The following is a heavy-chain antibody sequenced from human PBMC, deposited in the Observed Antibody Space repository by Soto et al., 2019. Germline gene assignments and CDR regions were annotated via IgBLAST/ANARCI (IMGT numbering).Heavy chain of an antibody. Sequence: GGSLRLSCTASGFTCGEFDMHWVRRPPGKGLERVASITWNSDMIAYADSVNRRFTISRDNGANSLYLHLSSLRREDTAVYYCEKVGYAVGYSAMDVWGRGTTVTVSS. CDR3: EKVGYAVGYSAMDV. CDR2: ITWNSDMI. V-gene: IGHV3-9*01. CDR1: GFTCGEFD. D-gene: IGHD2-2*01. J-gene: IGHJ6*02.